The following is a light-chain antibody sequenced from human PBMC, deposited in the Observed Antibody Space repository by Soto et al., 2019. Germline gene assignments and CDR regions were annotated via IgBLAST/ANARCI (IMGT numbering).Light chain of an antibody. CDR3: CSYAGSYTWV. CDR1: SSDVGGYNY. CDR2: DVS. Sequence: QSALTQPRSVSGSPGQSVTISCIGTSSDVGGYNYVSWYQQHPGKAPKLMIYDVSKRPSGVPHRFSGSKSGNTASLTISGLQAEDEADYYCCSYAGSYTWVFGGGTQLTVL. V-gene: IGLV2-11*01. J-gene: IGLJ3*02.